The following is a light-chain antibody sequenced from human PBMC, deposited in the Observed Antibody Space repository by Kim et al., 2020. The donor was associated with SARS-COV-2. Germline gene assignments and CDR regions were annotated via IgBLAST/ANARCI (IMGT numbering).Light chain of an antibody. CDR3: QSYDSSLSGWV. J-gene: IGLJ3*02. V-gene: IGLV1-40*01. CDR2: GNS. CDR1: SSNSGSTYD. Sequence: QRVTISCTVSSSNSGSTYDVHGYQQLPGTAPKLLIYGNSNRPSGVPDRFSGSKSGTSASLAITGLQAEDEADYYCQSYDSSLSGWVFGGGTQLTVL.